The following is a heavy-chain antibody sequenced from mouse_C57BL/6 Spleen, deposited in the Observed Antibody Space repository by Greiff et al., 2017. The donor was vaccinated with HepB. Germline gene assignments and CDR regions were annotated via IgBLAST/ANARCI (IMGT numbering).Heavy chain of an antibody. D-gene: IGHD3-2*02. Sequence: QVQLQQPGAELVRPGSSVKLSCKASGYTFTSSWMHWVKQRPIQGLEWIGNIDPSDSETHYNQKFKDKATLAVDKSSSTAYMQLRNLKSEDSAVYYCARSGQLRGCYALDYWGQGTSVTVSS. J-gene: IGHJ4*01. CDR3: ARSGQLRGCYALDY. CDR2: IDPSDSET. CDR1: GYTFTSSW. V-gene: IGHV1-52*01.